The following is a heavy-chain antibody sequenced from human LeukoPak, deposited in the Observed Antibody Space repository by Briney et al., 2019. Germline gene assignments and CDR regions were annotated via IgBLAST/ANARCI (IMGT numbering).Heavy chain of an antibody. J-gene: IGHJ3*02. CDR2: IYQSETA. D-gene: IGHD1-26*01. Sequence: SETLSLTCTVSGYSISSGYFWGWMRQPPGKGLEWIGSIYQSETAHYNPSLKSRVTISVDTSKNQFSLKLSSVTAADTAVYYCARVGGSYHGAFDIWGQGTMVTVSS. CDR1: GYSISSGYF. CDR3: ARVGGSYHGAFDI. V-gene: IGHV4-38-2*02.